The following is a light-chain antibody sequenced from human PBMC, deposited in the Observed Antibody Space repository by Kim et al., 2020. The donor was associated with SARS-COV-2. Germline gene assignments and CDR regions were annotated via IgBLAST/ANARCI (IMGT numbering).Light chain of an antibody. Sequence: ASVGDRVSITWRASQGISSYLAWYQQKPGRAPKLLIYSASSLQRGVPSRFSGSGSGTDFSLTISSLQPEDSATYYCQQAHSFPVTFGGGTKVDIK. V-gene: IGKV1-12*01. CDR1: QGISSY. J-gene: IGKJ4*01. CDR2: SAS. CDR3: QQAHSFPVT.